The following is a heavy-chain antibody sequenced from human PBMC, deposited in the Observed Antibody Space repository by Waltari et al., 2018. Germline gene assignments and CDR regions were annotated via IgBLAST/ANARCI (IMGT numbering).Heavy chain of an antibody. CDR1: GFTFGNYA. CDR2: LSGSCRDT. V-gene: IGHV3-23*01. CDR3: SGGISGTIGSDY. J-gene: IGHJ4*02. Sequence: EVQLLESGGGLVQPGGSLRLSCTASGFTFGNYAMSWVRQAPGKGLGLVSGLSGSCRDTYYAASVRGRFTISRDNSKNTLSLQMNSLRLDDSAVYYCSGGISGTIGSDYWGQGTQVTVSS. D-gene: IGHD1-7*01.